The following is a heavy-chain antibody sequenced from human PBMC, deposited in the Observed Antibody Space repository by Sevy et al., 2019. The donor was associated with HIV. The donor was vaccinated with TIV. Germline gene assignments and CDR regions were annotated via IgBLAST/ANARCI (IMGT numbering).Heavy chain of an antibody. CDR2: ITGSGANT. D-gene: IGHD2-15*01. Sequence: GSLRLSCAASGFTFSSYAMSWVRQAPGKGLEWVSIITGSGANTYYADFVEGRFTISRDTSKNTLYLQMNSLRAEDTAVYYCVKDSPDYGGNYWGQGTLVTVSS. J-gene: IGHJ4*02. V-gene: IGHV3-23*01. CDR1: GFTFSSYA. CDR3: VKDSPDYGGNY.